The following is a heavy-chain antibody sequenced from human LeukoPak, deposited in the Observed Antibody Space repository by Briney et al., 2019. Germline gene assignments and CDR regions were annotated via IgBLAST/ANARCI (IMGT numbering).Heavy chain of an antibody. V-gene: IGHV4-39*07. CDR3: ARLLWFGEEGNWFDP. J-gene: IGHJ5*02. CDR2: IYYSGST. Sequence: KPSETLSLTCTVSGGSISSSSYYWGWIRQPPGKGLEWIGSIYYSGSTYYNPSLKSRVTISVDTSKNQFSLKLSSVTAADTAVYYCARLLWFGEEGNWFDPWGQGTLVTVSS. D-gene: IGHD3-10*01. CDR1: GGSISSSSYY.